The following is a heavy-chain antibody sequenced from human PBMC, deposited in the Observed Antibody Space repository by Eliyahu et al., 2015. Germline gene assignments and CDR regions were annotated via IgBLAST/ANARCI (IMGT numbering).Heavy chain of an antibody. J-gene: IGHJ4*02. CDR3: ARNSGTYFDY. Sequence: QVQLVQSGAEVKKPGASVKVSCKASGYTFSSSDINVVRQGPGKGLEFVGWXSVYNGNTKSAPKFQGRVTMTTDTSTNTAYLQLRSLRSDDTAIYYCARNSGTYFDYWGQGTLVTVSS. CDR2: XSVYNGNT. V-gene: IGHV1-18*01. CDR1: GYTFSSSD. D-gene: IGHD1-26*01.